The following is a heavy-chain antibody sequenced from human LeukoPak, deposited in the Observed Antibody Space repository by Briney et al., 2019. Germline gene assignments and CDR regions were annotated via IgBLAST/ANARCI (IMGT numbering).Heavy chain of an antibody. CDR1: DFPFSSYA. J-gene: IGHJ2*01. Sequence: GSLRLSCVASDFPFSSYAMSWVRQAPGKGLEWVSGITSSGDSTYYTDSVKGRFTISRDNSKNTLYLQMNSLRAEDSAVYYCAKPPEYFDLWGRGTLVTVSS. CDR3: AKPPEYFDL. CDR2: ITSSGDST. D-gene: IGHD1-14*01. V-gene: IGHV3-23*01.